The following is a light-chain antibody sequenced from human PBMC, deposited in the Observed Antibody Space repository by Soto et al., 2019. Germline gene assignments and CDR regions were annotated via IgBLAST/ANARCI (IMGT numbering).Light chain of an antibody. V-gene: IGKV3-20*01. J-gene: IGKJ4*01. CDR2: GIS. CDR1: QSVSSNY. CDR3: QQYDSYPLT. Sequence: EIVLTQSPGTLSLSPGERATLSCRASQSVSSNYLAWYQQKPGQAPSLLIYGISSRATGIPDRFSGSGSGTAFTLTISRLEPEDFAVYYCQQYDSYPLTFGGGTKVEIK.